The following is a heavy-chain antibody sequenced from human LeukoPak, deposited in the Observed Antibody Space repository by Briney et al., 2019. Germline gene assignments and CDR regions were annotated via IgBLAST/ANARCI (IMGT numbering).Heavy chain of an antibody. CDR2: IYPGDSDT. V-gene: IGHV5-51*01. CDR1: GYSFTSYW. D-gene: IGHD2-2*03. J-gene: IGHJ4*02. Sequence: GESLKISCKGSGYSFTSYWIGWVRQMPGKGLEWMGIIYPGDSDTRYSPSFQGQVTISADKSISTAYLQWSSLKASDTAMYYCATGGYCSSTSCSSVGYWGQGTLVTVSP. CDR3: ATGGYCSSTSCSSVGY.